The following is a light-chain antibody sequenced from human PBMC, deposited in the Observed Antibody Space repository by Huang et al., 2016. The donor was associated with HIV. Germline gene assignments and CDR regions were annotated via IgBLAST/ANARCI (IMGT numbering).Light chain of an antibody. CDR1: ENIRKY. V-gene: IGKV1-39*01. J-gene: IGKJ1*01. Sequence: DIQMTQSPSSLSAFVGDKVTITCRACENIRKYLNWYQQKPGKAPNLLLYAASSLQSGVPSRFSGSGTGTDFNLTINSLQPEDYATYFCQQSYNAPRTFGQGTKVEIK. CDR2: AAS. CDR3: QQSYNAPRT.